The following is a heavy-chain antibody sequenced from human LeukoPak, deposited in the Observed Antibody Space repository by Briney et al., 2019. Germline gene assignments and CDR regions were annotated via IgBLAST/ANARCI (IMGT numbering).Heavy chain of an antibody. V-gene: IGHV3-11*04. Sequence: GGSLRLSCAVSGFSFSDYYMSWIRQAPGKGLEWVSYTSSSGSSRYYADSVKGRFTISRDNAKNSLYLQMNSLRAEDTAVYYCASIPMGEPYDFWSGSEIGYWGQGTLVTVSS. D-gene: IGHD3-3*01. CDR3: ASIPMGEPYDFWSGSEIGY. CDR2: TSSSGSSR. CDR1: GFSFSDYY. J-gene: IGHJ4*02.